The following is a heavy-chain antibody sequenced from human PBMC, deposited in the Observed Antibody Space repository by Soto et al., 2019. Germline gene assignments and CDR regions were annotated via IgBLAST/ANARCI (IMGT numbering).Heavy chain of an antibody. V-gene: IGHV3-23*01. CDR1: GFTFSSYA. D-gene: IGHD3-22*01. CDR2: ISGSGGST. Sequence: GSLRLSCTASGFTFSSYAMSWVRQAPGKGLEWVSAISGSGGSTYYADSVKGRFTISRDNSKNTLYLQMNSLRAEDTAVYYCAKVDYYDSSGYYSFPFDYWGQGTLVTVSS. CDR3: AKVDYYDSSGYYSFPFDY. J-gene: IGHJ4*02.